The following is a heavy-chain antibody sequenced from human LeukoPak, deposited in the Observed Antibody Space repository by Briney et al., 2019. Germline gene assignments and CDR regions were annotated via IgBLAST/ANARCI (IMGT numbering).Heavy chain of an antibody. Sequence: GGSLRLSCAASGFTVSNNYVSWVRQAPGKGLEWVSLIYSGGSTYYADSVKGRFSISRDNSKNTLYLQMNTLRAEDTAVYYCARSVVVTSRRPELRYFDYWGQGTLVTVSS. V-gene: IGHV3-53*01. D-gene: IGHD2-21*02. CDR3: ARSVVVTSRRPELRYFDY. CDR2: IYSGGST. J-gene: IGHJ4*02. CDR1: GFTVSNNY.